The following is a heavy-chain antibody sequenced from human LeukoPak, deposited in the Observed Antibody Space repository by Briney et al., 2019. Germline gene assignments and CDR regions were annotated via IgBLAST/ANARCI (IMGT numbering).Heavy chain of an antibody. D-gene: IGHD2-8*01. J-gene: IGHJ3*02. Sequence: GRTLRLSRAASGFTFSSYAMSWVPQAPGKGLEGVSATCGSGGSTYHADSVKGRFTTSRDNSKDTLYLQMNSLSAEDTAVYYCAKVMGFFKVDYAFDIWGQGTMVTVSS. CDR3: AKVMGFFKVDYAFDI. CDR2: TCGSGGST. CDR1: GFTFSSYA. V-gene: IGHV3-23*01.